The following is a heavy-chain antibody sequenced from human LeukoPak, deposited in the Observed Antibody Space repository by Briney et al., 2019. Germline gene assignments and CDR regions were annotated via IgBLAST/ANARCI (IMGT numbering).Heavy chain of an antibody. V-gene: IGHV5-51*01. D-gene: IGHD5-18*01. CDR1: GYSFTSYW. J-gene: IGHJ4*02. CDR3: ARLPLGAYSFWDHGDY. Sequence: GESLKISCKGSGYSFTSYWIGWVRQMPGKGLEWMGIIYPGDSDTRYSPSFQGQVTISADKSISTAYLQWSSLKASDTAMYYCARLPLGAYSFWDHGDYWGQGTLVTVSS. CDR2: IYPGDSDT.